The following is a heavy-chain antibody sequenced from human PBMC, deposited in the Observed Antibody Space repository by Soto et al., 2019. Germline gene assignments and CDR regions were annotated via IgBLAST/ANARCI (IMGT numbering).Heavy chain of an antibody. CDR1: GGPLSSYA. CDR3: ASPYCGGDCSPYGMDV. CDR2: IIPIFGTA. J-gene: IGHJ6*02. D-gene: IGHD2-21*02. Sequence: GXSVKGACKAAGGPLSSYAISWVRQAPGQGLEWMGGIIPIFGTANYAQKFQGRVTITADKSTSTAYMELSSLRSEDTAVYYCASPYCGGDCSPYGMDVWGQRTTVTVSS. V-gene: IGHV1-69*06.